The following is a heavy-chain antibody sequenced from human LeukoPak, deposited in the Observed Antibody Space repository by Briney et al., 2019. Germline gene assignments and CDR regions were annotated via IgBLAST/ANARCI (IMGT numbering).Heavy chain of an antibody. V-gene: IGHV3-30-3*01. D-gene: IGHD4-11*01. CDR3: AREDDYMFDY. J-gene: IGHJ4*02. CDR1: GFTFSSYA. Sequence: GGSLRPSCAASGFTFSSYAIHWVRQAPGKGLEWVAVISYDGSNKYYADSVKGRFTISRDNSKNTLYLQMNSLRAEDTAVYYCAREDDYMFDYWGQGTLVTVSS. CDR2: ISYDGSNK.